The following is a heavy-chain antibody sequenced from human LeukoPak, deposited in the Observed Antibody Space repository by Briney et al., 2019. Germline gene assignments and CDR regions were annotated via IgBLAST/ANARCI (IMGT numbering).Heavy chain of an antibody. CDR1: GGTFSSYA. CDR3: ARDRNGGYVFDY. V-gene: IGHV1-69*13. J-gene: IGHJ4*02. Sequence: GASVKVSCKASGGTFSSYAISWVRQAPGQGLEWMGGIIPIFGTANYAQKFQGRVTITADESTSTAYMELSSLRSEDTAVYYCARDRNGGYVFDYWGQGTLVTVSS. CDR2: IIPIFGTA. D-gene: IGHD5-12*01.